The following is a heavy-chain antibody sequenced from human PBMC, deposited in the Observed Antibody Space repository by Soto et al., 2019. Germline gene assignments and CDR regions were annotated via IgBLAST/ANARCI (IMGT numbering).Heavy chain of an antibody. V-gene: IGHV1-3*01. CDR1: GFTFTSYA. J-gene: IGHJ6*02. Sequence: GASVKVSCNASGFTFTSYAIHWVRQAPGQGLEWMGWINAGNGDTKYSQNFRGRVTFIGDTSASTAYMELGSLRSEDTAVYYCARDSLPYYYYYGMDVWGQGTTVTVSS. CDR3: ARDSLPYYYYYGMDV. CDR2: INAGNGDT.